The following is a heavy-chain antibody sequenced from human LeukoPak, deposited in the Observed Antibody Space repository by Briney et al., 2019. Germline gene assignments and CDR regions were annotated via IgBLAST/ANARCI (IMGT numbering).Heavy chain of an antibody. CDR1: GGSFSGYY. J-gene: IGHJ6*03. CDR2: ISSSTI. Sequence: ETLSLTCAVYGGSFSGYYWSWVRQAPGKGLEWVSYISSSTIYYADSVKGRFTISRDNAKNSLYLQMNSLRAEDTAVYYCARTLRGYCSSTSCYRYYMDVWGKGTTVTVSS. V-gene: IGHV3-69-1*01. CDR3: ARTLRGYCSSTSCYRYYMDV. D-gene: IGHD2-2*01.